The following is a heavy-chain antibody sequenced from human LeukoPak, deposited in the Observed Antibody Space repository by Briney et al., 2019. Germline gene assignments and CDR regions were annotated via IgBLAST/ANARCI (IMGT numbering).Heavy chain of an antibody. J-gene: IGHJ3*02. CDR1: GGSISSYY. V-gene: IGHV4-4*07. Sequence: PSETLSLTCTVSGGSISSYYWSWIRQPAGKGLEWIGRIYTSGSTNYNPSLKSRVTMSVDTSKNQFSLKLSSVTAADTAVYYCARVFVEMATITGSGAFDIWGQGTMVTVSS. CDR3: ARVFVEMATITGSGAFDI. D-gene: IGHD5-24*01. CDR2: IYTSGST.